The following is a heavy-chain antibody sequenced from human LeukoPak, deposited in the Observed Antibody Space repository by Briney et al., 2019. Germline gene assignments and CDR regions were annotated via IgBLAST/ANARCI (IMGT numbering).Heavy chain of an antibody. CDR1: GYSFTSYW. V-gene: IGHV5-51*01. Sequence: GESLKISCKGSGYSFTSYWIGWVRQMPGKGLEWMGIIYPGDSDTRYSPSFQGQVTISADKSISTAYLQWSSLKASDTAMYYCARLGYYYGSGSYFTTRPFDYWGQGTLVTVSS. J-gene: IGHJ4*02. CDR3: ARLGYYYGSGSYFTTRPFDY. CDR2: IYPGDSDT. D-gene: IGHD3-10*01.